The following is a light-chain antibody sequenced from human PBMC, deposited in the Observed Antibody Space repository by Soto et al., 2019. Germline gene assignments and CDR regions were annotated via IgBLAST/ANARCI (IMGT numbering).Light chain of an antibody. J-gene: IGKJ2*01. V-gene: IGKV3-15*01. Sequence: EIVMTQSPATLSVSPGERATLSCRASQSISSNLAWYQQKPGQAPRLLIYGAHTRATGIPARFSGSGSGTEFTLTISSLQSEDFAVYSCQQFNTWPYTFGQGTKLEIK. CDR3: QQFNTWPYT. CDR1: QSISSN. CDR2: GAH.